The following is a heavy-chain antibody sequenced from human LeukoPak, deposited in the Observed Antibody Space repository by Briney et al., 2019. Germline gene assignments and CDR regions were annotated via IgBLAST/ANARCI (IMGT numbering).Heavy chain of an antibody. V-gene: IGHV4-4*02. CDR1: GGSISSSNW. Sequence: PSETLSLTCAVSGGSISSSNWWSWVRQPPGKGLGWIGEIYHSGSTNYNPSLKSRVTISVDKSKNQFSLKLSSVTAADTAVYYCARTGSGSYLKGVDYWGQGTLVTVSS. J-gene: IGHJ4*02. CDR3: ARTGSGSYLKGVDY. CDR2: IYHSGST. D-gene: IGHD3-10*01.